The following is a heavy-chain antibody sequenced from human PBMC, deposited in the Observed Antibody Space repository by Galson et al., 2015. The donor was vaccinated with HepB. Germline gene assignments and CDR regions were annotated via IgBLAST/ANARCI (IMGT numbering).Heavy chain of an antibody. J-gene: IGHJ5*02. Sequence: SETLSLTCTVSGVSISSSSYYWAWIRQPPGKGLEWIGSFYYSRTTYYNPSLKSRVIISVDTSKNQFSLQMSSLTAADTGVYYCARRRIAVAGSWFDPWGQGILVTVSS. D-gene: IGHD6-19*01. CDR2: FYYSRTT. CDR3: ARRRIAVAGSWFDP. V-gene: IGHV4-39*01. CDR1: GVSISSSSYY.